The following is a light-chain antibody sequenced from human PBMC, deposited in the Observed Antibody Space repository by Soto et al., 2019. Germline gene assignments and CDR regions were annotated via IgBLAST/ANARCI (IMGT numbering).Light chain of an antibody. V-gene: IGKV1-5*03. CDR3: QQLNSYPIT. CDR1: QTISSW. J-gene: IGKJ5*01. CDR2: KAS. Sequence: DIQMTQSPSTLSGSVGDRVTITCRASQTISSWLAWYQQKPGKAPKLLIYKASTLKGGVPSRFSGSGSGTEFTLTISSLQPDDFATYYCQQLNSYPITFGQGTRLEIK.